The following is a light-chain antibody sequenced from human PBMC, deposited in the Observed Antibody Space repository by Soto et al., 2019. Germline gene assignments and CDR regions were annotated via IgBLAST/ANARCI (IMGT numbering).Light chain of an antibody. Sequence: EIVLTQSPATLSLSPVERATLSCRASQSVSSYLAWYQQKPGQAPRLLIYDVSNRATGIPARFSGSGSGTDFTLTISSLEPEDFAVYYCQQRSNWPRFTFGPGTKVDIK. CDR1: QSVSSY. CDR3: QQRSNWPRFT. V-gene: IGKV3-11*01. J-gene: IGKJ3*01. CDR2: DVS.